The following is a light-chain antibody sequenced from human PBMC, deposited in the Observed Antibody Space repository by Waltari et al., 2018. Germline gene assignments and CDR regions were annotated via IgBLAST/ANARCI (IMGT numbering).Light chain of an antibody. CDR1: QSISTY. CDR2: ATS. J-gene: IGKJ1*01. CDR3: QQSYTSPWT. Sequence: DIQMTQSPSSLSASVGDRGTSTCRASQSISTYLNWYQQIPGKAPKLLIYATSNLQSGVPSRFSGSGSETHFTLTISSLQPEDFSIYYCQQSYTSPWTFGQGTRVEIK. V-gene: IGKV1-39*01.